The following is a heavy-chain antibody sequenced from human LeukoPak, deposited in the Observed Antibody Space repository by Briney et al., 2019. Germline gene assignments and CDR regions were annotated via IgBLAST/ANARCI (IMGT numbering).Heavy chain of an antibody. CDR1: GGTFSSYA. D-gene: IGHD6-13*01. J-gene: IGHJ4*02. Sequence: SVKVSCKASGGTFSSYAISWVRQAPGQGLEWMGRIIPILGIANYAQKFQGRVTITADKSTSTAYMEPSSLRSEDTAVYYCARGGLYSSSWPDYWGQGTLVTVSS. CDR2: IIPILGIA. V-gene: IGHV1-69*04. CDR3: ARGGLYSSSWPDY.